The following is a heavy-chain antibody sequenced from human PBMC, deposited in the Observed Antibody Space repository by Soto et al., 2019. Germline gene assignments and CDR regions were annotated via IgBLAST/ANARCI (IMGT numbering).Heavy chain of an antibody. CDR1: GYTFTSYY. J-gene: IGHJ4*02. CDR3: ARVYGSSGWYESAYFDY. Sequence: GASVKVSCKASGYTFTSYYMHWVRQAPGQGLEWMGIINPSGGSTSYAQKFQGRVTMTRDTSTSTVYMELSSLRSEDTAVYYCARVYGSSGWYESAYFDYWGQGTLVTVSS. V-gene: IGHV1-46*03. CDR2: INPSGGST. D-gene: IGHD6-19*01.